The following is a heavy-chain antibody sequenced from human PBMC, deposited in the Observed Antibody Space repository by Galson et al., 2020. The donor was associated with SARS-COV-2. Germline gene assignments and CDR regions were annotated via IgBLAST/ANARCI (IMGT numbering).Heavy chain of an antibody. Sequence: SQTLSLTCTVSGDSISSSSHYWCWSSQPPGAGLDWIGTIYYTGRTYYNPSLKSRVTISVDTPNNQFSLKLNSVTAADTAIYYCARLQIYKPGDYWGQGTLVTVSS. V-gene: IGHV4-39*01. CDR3: ARLQIYKPGDY. D-gene: IGHD3-10*01. CDR2: IYYTGRT. CDR1: GDSISSSSHY. J-gene: IGHJ4*02.